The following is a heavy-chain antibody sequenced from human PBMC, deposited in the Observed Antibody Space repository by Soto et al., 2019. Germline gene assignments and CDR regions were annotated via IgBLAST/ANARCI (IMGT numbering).Heavy chain of an antibody. J-gene: IGHJ3*02. CDR1: GGSISSYY. CDR3: ARGQWLFAFDI. V-gene: IGHV4-59*01. D-gene: IGHD6-19*01. CDR2: IYYNGST. Sequence: LSLTCTVSGGSISSYYWSWIRQPPGKGLEWIGYIYYNGSTNYNPSLKSRVTISVDTSKNQFSLKLSSVTAADTAVYYCARGQWLFAFDIWGQGTMVTVSS.